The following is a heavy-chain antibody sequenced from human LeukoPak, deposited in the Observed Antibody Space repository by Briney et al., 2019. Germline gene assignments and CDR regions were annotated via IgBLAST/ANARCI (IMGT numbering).Heavy chain of an antibody. Sequence: GGSLRLSCTVSGFTFADYAMTWVRQAPGKGLEWVGFIKSKAYGGTVEYAASVKGRFSISRDDSKSIAYLQVNSLQTEDTAVYYRTRSGIYRYFDYWGQGTLVTVSS. D-gene: IGHD1-26*01. CDR3: TRSGIYRYFDY. CDR1: GFTFADYA. CDR2: IKSKAYGGTV. V-gene: IGHV3-49*04. J-gene: IGHJ4*02.